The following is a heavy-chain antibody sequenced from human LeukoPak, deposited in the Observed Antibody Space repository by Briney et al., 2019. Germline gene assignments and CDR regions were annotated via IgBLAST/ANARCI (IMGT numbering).Heavy chain of an antibody. CDR2: IYYSGST. CDR1: GGSISSYY. J-gene: IGHJ5*02. Sequence: PSETLSLTCTVSGGSISSYYWSWIRQPPGKGLEWIGYIYYSGSTNYNPSLKSRVTISVDTSKNQFSLKLSSVTAADTAVYYCARVLSTVVTRYNWFDPWGQGTLVTVSS. D-gene: IGHD4-23*01. V-gene: IGHV4-59*12. CDR3: ARVLSTVVTRYNWFDP.